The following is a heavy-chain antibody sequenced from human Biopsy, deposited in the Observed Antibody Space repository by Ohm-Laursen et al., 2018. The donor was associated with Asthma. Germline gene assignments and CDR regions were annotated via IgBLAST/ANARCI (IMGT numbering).Heavy chain of an antibody. Sequence: TLSLTCTVSGAPITSPNYWAWIRQAPGERLEWVASVYHSGETLYNPSLRSRLSMSADTSRNQFSLRLNSVTAADTAVYYCARHWSGNGWLDVYNYFDPWGPGTLVTVSS. CDR1: GAPITSPNY. J-gene: IGHJ5*02. CDR3: ARHWSGNGWLDVYNYFDP. D-gene: IGHD5-24*01. V-gene: IGHV4-39*01. CDR2: VYHSGET.